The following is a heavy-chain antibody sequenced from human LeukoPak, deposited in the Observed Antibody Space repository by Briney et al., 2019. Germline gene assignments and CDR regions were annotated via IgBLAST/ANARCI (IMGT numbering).Heavy chain of an antibody. V-gene: IGHV3-74*01. CDR3: ARDHLGYSFDY. Sequence: GGSLRLSCAASGFTFSSYWMHWVRQAPGKGLVWVSRINSDGTNTRYADSVKGRFTISRDNAKNTLYLQMNSLRAEDTAVYYCARDHLGYSFDYWGQGTLVTVSS. J-gene: IGHJ4*02. CDR1: GFTFSSYW. CDR2: INSDGTNT.